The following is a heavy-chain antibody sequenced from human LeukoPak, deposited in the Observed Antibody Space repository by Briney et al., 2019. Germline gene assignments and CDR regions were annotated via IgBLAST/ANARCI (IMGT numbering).Heavy chain of an antibody. CDR3: ARFSRPLYDYVWGSYGRYYFDY. CDR2: INHSGST. J-gene: IGHJ4*02. V-gene: IGHV4-34*01. CDR1: GGSFSGYY. D-gene: IGHD3-16*01. Sequence: PSETLSLTCAVYGGSFSGYYWSWIRQPPGKGLEWIGEINHSGSTNYNPSLKSRVTISVDTSKNQFSLKLSSVTAADTAVYYCARFSRPLYDYVWGSYGRYYFDYWGQGTLVTVSS.